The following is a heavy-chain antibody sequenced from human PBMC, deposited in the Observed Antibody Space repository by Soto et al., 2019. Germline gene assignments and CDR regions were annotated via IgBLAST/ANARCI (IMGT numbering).Heavy chain of an antibody. Sequence: EVQLVESGGGLVKPGGSLRVSCAASGFSFTSYTMNWVRQAPGKGLEWVASISAGGRSIYYADSLKGRSTVSRDNAKSSLYLQMNSLRAEYTAVYHCPRSTPGNPFDIWGQGTMVTVSS. CDR1: GFSFTSYT. D-gene: IGHD3-10*01. CDR2: ISAGGRSI. J-gene: IGHJ3*02. V-gene: IGHV3-21*01. CDR3: PRSTPGNPFDI.